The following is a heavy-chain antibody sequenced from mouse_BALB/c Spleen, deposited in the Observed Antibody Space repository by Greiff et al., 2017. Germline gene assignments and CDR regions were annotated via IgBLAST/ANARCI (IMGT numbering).Heavy chain of an antibody. Sequence: EVKLVESGGGLVKPGGSLKLSCAASGFTFSSYAMSWVRQTPEKRLEWVATISSGGSYTYYPDSVKGRFTISIDNAKNTLYLPMSSLRSEDTAMYYCARRYYGYDEWYFDVWGAGTTVTVSS. CDR1: GFTFSSYA. D-gene: IGHD2-2*01. CDR2: ISSGGSYT. V-gene: IGHV5-9-3*01. CDR3: ARRYYGYDEWYFDV. J-gene: IGHJ1*01.